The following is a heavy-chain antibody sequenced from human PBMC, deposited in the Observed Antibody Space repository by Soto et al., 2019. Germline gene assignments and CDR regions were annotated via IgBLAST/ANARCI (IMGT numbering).Heavy chain of an antibody. CDR3: ATLGGSV. J-gene: IGHJ6*02. V-gene: IGHV3-30-3*01. CDR2: ISYDGSNK. D-gene: IGHD1-26*01. Sequence: PGGSLRLSCAASGFTFSSYAMHWVRQAPGKGLEWVAVISYDGSNKYYADSVKGRFTISRDNSKNTLYLQMNSLRAEDTAVYYCATLGGSVWGQGTTVTVSS. CDR1: GFTFSSYA.